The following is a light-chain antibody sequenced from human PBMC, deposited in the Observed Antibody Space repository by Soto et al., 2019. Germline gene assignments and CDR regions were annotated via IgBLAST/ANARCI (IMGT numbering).Light chain of an antibody. CDR2: GVS. CDR3: QQYNNWPHT. V-gene: IGKV3-15*01. CDR1: QSVSSK. Sequence: EIVMTQSPATLSVSPGERATLSCRSSQSVSSKLAWFQQKPGQAPSLLIYGVSTRATGVPVRFSGSGSGTGFTLTINSLQSEDFAVYYCQQYNNWPHTFGKGTKVDIK. J-gene: IGKJ2*01.